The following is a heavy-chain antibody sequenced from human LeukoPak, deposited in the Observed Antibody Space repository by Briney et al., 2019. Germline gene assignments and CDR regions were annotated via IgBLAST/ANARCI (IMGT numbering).Heavy chain of an antibody. CDR2: IYYWSKWYN. CDR1: VDSVSNNSAG. Sequence: SPTLSLTLAISVDSVSNNSAGWNWVRQSPSRGLEWLGSIYYWSKWYNDYAVSVKSRIPINPDTSKNQFSLQLKSVTPEDTAVYYCARGRSWGESGFDFWGQGTLVTVSS. CDR3: ARGRSWGESGFDF. J-gene: IGHJ4*02. D-gene: IGHD6-13*01. V-gene: IGHV6-1*01.